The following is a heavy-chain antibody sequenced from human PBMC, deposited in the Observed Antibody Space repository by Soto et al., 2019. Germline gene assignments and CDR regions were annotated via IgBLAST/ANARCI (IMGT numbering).Heavy chain of an antibody. D-gene: IGHD3-22*01. CDR1: GYTFTSYG. CDR3: ARDWAPYYYDSSGYYYAVY. CDR2: ISAYNGNT. Sequence: ASVKVSCKASGYTFTSYGISWVRQAPGQGLDWMGWISAYNGNTNYAQKLQGRVTMTTDTSTSTAYMELRSLRSDDTAVYYCARDWAPYYYDSSGYYYAVYWGQGTLVTVSS. J-gene: IGHJ4*02. V-gene: IGHV1-18*01.